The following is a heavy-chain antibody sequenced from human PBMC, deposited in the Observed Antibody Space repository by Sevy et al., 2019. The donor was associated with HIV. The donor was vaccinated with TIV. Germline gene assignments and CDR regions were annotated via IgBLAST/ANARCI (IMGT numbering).Heavy chain of an antibody. CDR1: GFTFSSYG. CDR2: IWYDGSNK. J-gene: IGHJ6*02. CDR3: ARGIDGYEVYSSSSGGAASRYYYYGMDV. D-gene: IGHD6-6*01. V-gene: IGHV3-33*01. Sequence: GGSLRLSCAASGFTFSSYGMHWVRQAPGKGLEWVAVIWYDGSNKYYADSVKGRFTLSRDNSKNTVYLQMNSLRAEDTAVYYCARGIDGYEVYSSSSGGAASRYYYYGMDVWGQGTTVTVSS.